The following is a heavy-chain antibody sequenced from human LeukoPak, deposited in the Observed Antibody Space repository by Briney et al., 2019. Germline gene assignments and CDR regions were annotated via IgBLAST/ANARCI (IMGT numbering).Heavy chain of an antibody. D-gene: IGHD3-10*01. Sequence: GRSLRLSCAASGFMSTIYWMNCVRQAPGKGLEWVAAIKEDGLEKYYVDSVKGRFTISRDNAKSSLSLLMSTLRVEDTAVYYCARGGSGSSWGQGTLVTVSS. CDR1: GFMSTIYW. J-gene: IGHJ5*02. V-gene: IGHV3-7*04. CDR3: ARGGSGSS. CDR2: IKEDGLEK.